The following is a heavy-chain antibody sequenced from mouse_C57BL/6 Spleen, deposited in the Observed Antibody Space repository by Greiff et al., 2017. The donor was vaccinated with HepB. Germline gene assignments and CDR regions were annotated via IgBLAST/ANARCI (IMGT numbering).Heavy chain of an antibody. CDR1: GFTFSSYA. J-gene: IGHJ4*01. D-gene: IGHD3-3*01. Sequence: EVKLVESGEGLVKPGGSLKLSCAASGFTFSSYAMSWVRQTPEKRLEWVAYISSGGDYIYYADTVKGRFTISRDNARNTLYLQMSSLKSEDTAMYYCTREDSYGAMDYWGQGTSVTVSS. CDR2: ISSGGDYI. V-gene: IGHV5-9-1*02. CDR3: TREDSYGAMDY.